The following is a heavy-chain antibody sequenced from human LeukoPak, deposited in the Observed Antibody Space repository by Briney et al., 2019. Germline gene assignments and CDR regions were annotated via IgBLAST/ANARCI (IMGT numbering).Heavy chain of an antibody. CDR2: IYSRGIT. J-gene: IGHJ3*02. CDR3: ARDRRIAVAGTSAFDI. Sequence: SETLSLTCTVSGGSISNYYWSWVRQPAGKGLEWLGRIYSRGITNYNPSLKSRGTMSVDTSKNQFSLKLNSVTAADTAIYYCARDRRIAVAGTSAFDIWGQGTMVTVSS. V-gene: IGHV4-4*07. CDR1: GGSISNYY. D-gene: IGHD6-19*01.